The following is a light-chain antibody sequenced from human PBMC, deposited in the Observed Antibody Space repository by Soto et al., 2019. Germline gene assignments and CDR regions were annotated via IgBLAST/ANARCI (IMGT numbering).Light chain of an antibody. CDR2: RND. CDR3: AGWDDSLNTWV. Sequence: QSVLTQPSASGTPGQRVTISCSGSSSNIGTNYVYWYHHLPGTAPKLLIYRNDQRPSGVPDRFSGSKSGASASLAISGLRSDDEADYYCAGWDDSLNTWVFGAGTKLTVL. J-gene: IGLJ3*02. V-gene: IGLV1-47*01. CDR1: SSNIGTNY.